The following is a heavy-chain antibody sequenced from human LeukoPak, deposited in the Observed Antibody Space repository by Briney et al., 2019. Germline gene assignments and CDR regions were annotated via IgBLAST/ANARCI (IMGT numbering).Heavy chain of an antibody. D-gene: IGHD1-26*01. CDR1: GFTFNNYN. Sequence: RPGGSLRLSCAASGFTFNNYNMNWVRQAPGTGLEWVSSISSSSNYIYYADSVKGRFTISRDSAKNSLYLQMNSLRAEDTAVYYCARTRGTSLRPDAFDIWGQGTMVTVSS. J-gene: IGHJ3*02. V-gene: IGHV3-21*01. CDR3: ARTRGTSLRPDAFDI. CDR2: ISSSSNYI.